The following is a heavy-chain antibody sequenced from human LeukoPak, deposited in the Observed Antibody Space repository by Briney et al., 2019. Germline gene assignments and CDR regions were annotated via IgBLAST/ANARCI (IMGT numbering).Heavy chain of an antibody. CDR1: GFTFSSYG. Sequence: PGGSLRLSCAASGFTFSSYGMHWVRQAPGKGLERVAFIRYDGSNKYYADSVKGRFTISRDNSKNTLYLQMNSLRAEDTAVYYCAKDQGYYYDSSGPSDYWGQGTLVTVSS. CDR2: IRYDGSNK. D-gene: IGHD3-22*01. V-gene: IGHV3-30*02. CDR3: AKDQGYYYDSSGPSDY. J-gene: IGHJ4*02.